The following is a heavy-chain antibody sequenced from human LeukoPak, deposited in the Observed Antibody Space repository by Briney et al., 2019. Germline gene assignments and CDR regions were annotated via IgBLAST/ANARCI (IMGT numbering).Heavy chain of an antibody. J-gene: IGHJ4*02. CDR3: ARAPMYCSSTSCYLDY. D-gene: IGHD2-2*01. CDR1: GFTFSSYG. Sequence: GGSLRLSCAASGFTFSSYGMHWVRQAPGKGLEWVAVIWYDGSNKYYADSVKGRFTISRDNSKNTLYLQMNSLRAEDTAVYYCARAPMYCSSTSCYLDYWGQGTLVTVSS. V-gene: IGHV3-33*01. CDR2: IWYDGSNK.